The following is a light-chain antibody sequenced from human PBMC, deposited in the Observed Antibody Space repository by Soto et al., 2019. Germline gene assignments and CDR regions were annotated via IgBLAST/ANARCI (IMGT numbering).Light chain of an antibody. J-gene: IGKJ1*01. CDR3: QKYNSALQT. V-gene: IGKV1-27*01. CDR1: QGISNY. Sequence: DIQMTQSPSSLSASVGDRVTITCRASQGISNYLAWYQQKPGKIPKLLIYAASTLQSGVPSRFSGSGSGTDFTLTISSLQTEDVAIYYCQKYNSALQTFGQGTKVDIK. CDR2: AAS.